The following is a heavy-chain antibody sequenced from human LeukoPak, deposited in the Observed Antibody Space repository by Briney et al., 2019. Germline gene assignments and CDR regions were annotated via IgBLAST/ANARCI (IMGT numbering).Heavy chain of an antibody. D-gene: IGHD5-24*01. CDR2: ISYTGST. J-gene: IGHJ4*02. V-gene: IGHV4-59*13. CDR1: GGYISSYY. Sequence: SETLSLTCSVSGGYISSYYWTWIRQPPGKGLDWIGYISYTGSTNYNPPLKSRVTISIDTSKNQFSLKLSSVTAADTAVYYCAAQAPIPRQYYFDYGGQGTLVTVSS. CDR3: AAQAPIPRQYYFDY.